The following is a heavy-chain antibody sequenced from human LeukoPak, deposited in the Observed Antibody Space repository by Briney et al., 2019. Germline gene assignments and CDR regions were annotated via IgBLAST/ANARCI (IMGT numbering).Heavy chain of an antibody. CDR3: ARGGYCSGGSCYYRTPFDY. Sequence: GGSLRLSCAASGFTFSSYSMNWVRQAPGKGLEWVSYISSSSSTIYYADSVKGRFTISRDNAKNSLYLQMNSLRAEDTAVYYCARGGYCSGGSCYYRTPFDYWGQGTLVTVSS. CDR2: ISSSSSTI. V-gene: IGHV3-48*04. D-gene: IGHD2-15*01. J-gene: IGHJ4*02. CDR1: GFTFSSYS.